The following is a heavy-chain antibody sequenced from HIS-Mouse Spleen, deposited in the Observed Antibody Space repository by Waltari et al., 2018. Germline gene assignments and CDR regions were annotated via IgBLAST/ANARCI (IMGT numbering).Heavy chain of an antibody. J-gene: IGHJ3*02. CDR1: GGSISSYY. CDR2: IYYSGST. CDR3: ARHWVGATDAFDI. Sequence: QVQLQESGPGLVKPSETLSLTCTGSGGSISSYYWSWIRQPPGKGLEWIGYIYYSGSTNYNPSLKSRVTISVDTSKNQFSLKLSSVTAADTAVYYCARHWVGATDAFDIWGQGTMVTVSS. D-gene: IGHD1-26*01. V-gene: IGHV4-59*08.